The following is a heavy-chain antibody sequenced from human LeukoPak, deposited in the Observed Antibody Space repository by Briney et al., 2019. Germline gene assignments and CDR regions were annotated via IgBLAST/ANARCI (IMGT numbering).Heavy chain of an antibody. Sequence: SETLSLTCTVSGGSISSYYWSWIRQPPGKGLEWIGYIYHSGSITYNPSLKSRVTISIDTSKNQFSLKLSSVTAADTAVYYCARDRGGYSYLHWGQGTLVTVSS. CDR3: ARDRGGYSYLH. D-gene: IGHD5-18*01. J-gene: IGHJ4*02. CDR2: IYHSGSI. CDR1: GGSISSYY. V-gene: IGHV4-59*01.